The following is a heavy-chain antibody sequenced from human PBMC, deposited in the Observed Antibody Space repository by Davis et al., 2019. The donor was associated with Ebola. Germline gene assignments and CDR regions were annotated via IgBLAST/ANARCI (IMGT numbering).Heavy chain of an antibody. J-gene: IGHJ6*02. CDR1: GFTFSSYE. CDR2: ISSSGSTI. V-gene: IGHV3-48*03. D-gene: IGHD3-10*01. Sequence: GGSLRLSCAASGFTFSSYEMNWVRQAPGKGLEWVSYISSSGSTIYYADSVKGRFTISRDNAKNSLYLQMNSLRAEDTAVYYCARDVSYYYGSWSTWYYYYGMDVWGQGTTVTVSS. CDR3: ARDVSYYYGSWSTWYYYYGMDV.